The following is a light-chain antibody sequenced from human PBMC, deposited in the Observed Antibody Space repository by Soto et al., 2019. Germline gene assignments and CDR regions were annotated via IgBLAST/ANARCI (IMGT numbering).Light chain of an antibody. Sequence: DIQMTQSPSSLSASVGDRVTITCRASQSISSYLNWYQQKPGKAPKLLISAASSLLSGVPSRLSGSGSGTDFTLTISSLQPEDFATYYCQQSYSTPFTFGPGTKVDI. CDR1: QSISSY. CDR3: QQSYSTPFT. V-gene: IGKV1-39*01. J-gene: IGKJ3*01. CDR2: AAS.